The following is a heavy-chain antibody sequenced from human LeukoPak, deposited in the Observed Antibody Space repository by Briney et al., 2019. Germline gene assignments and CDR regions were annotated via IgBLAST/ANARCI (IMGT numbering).Heavy chain of an antibody. CDR1: GFTFSSYW. CDR3: ARTPAAGYYYYGMDV. J-gene: IGHJ6*02. CDR2: INSDGRRT. D-gene: IGHD6-13*01. Sequence: PGGSLRLSCAASGFTFSSYWMHWVRQAPGKGLVWVSRINSDGRRTSYADSVKGRSTISRDNAKNTLYLQMNSVRAEDTAVYYCARTPAAGYYYYGMDVWGQGTTVTVSS. V-gene: IGHV3-74*01.